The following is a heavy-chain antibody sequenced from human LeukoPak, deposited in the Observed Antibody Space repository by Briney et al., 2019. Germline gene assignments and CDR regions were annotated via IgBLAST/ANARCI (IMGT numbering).Heavy chain of an antibody. D-gene: IGHD6-13*01. CDR2: INHSGST. CDR3: AKSQYSSRGSIYYYGMDV. J-gene: IGHJ6*02. V-gene: IGHV4-34*01. Sequence: SETLSLTCAVYGGSFSGYYWSWIRQPPGKGLEWIGEINHSGSTNYNPSLKSRVTISVDTSKNQFSLKLSSVTAADTAAYYCAKSQYSSRGSIYYYGMDVWGQGTTVTVSS. CDR1: GGSFSGYY.